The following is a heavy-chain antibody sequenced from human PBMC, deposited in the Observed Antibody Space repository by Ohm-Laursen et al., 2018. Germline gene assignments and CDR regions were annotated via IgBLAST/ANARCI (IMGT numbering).Heavy chain of an antibody. D-gene: IGHD2-2*01. CDR2: ITHSGSS. J-gene: IGHJ6*02. Sequence: SQTLSLTCGVSGGSFSDHYWSWIRQPPGKGLEWIGEITHSGSSNSNPSLKSRVTISVDTSKNQFSLKLNSVTAADTAMYYCARNIKVVPAAYGIDVWGQGTTVTVSS. CDR3: ARNIKVVPAAYGIDV. V-gene: IGHV4-34*01. CDR1: GGSFSDHY.